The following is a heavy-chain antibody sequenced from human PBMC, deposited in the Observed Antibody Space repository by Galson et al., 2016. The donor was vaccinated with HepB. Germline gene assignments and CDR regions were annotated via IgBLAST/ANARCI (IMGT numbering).Heavy chain of an antibody. J-gene: IGHJ4*02. CDR1: GFPFSNYW. Sequence: CLRLSCAASGFPFSNYWMHWVRQAPGKGPVWVSRINSDGSSTTYADSVKGRFTISRDNAKNTLYLQMNSLRAEDTALYYCTRVHREGIAAAGLQIWGQGTLVIVSS. CDR2: INSDGSST. V-gene: IGHV3-74*01. D-gene: IGHD6-13*01. CDR3: TRVHREGIAAAGLQI.